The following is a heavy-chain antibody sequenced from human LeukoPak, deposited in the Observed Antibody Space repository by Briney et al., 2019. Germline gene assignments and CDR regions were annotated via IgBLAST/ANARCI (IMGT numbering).Heavy chain of an antibody. CDR1: GYTFTGYY. J-gene: IGHJ6*02. Sequence: ASVKVSCKASGYTFTGYYMHWVRQAPGQGLEWMGWINPNSGGTNYAQKFQGRVTTTRDTSISTAYMELSRLRSDDTAVYYCASYCSGGSCSDYYYYGMDVWGQGTTVTVSS. D-gene: IGHD2-15*01. V-gene: IGHV1-2*02. CDR2: INPNSGGT. CDR3: ASYCSGGSCSDYYYYGMDV.